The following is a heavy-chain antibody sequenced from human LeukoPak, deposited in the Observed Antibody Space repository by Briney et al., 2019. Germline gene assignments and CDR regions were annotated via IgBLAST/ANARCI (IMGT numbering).Heavy chain of an antibody. J-gene: IGHJ4*02. CDR3: ARGPDHYDYVWGSYRPTPFDY. D-gene: IGHD3-16*02. Sequence: GGSLRLSCAASGFTFSSYSMNWVRQAPGKGLEWVSSISSSSSYIYYADSVKGRFTISRDNAKNSLYLQMNSLRAEDTAVYYCARGPDHYDYVWGSYRPTPFDYWGQGTLVTVSS. CDR2: ISSSSSYI. CDR1: GFTFSSYS. V-gene: IGHV3-21*01.